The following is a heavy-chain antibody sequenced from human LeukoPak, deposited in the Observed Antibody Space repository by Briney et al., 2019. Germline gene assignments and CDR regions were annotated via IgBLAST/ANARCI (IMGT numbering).Heavy chain of an antibody. CDR2: IIPIFGTA. J-gene: IGHJ4*02. V-gene: IGHV1-69*13. CDR3: AREGYCSGGSCYEDY. Sequence: GASVKVSCKASGGTFSSYAISWVRQAPGQGLEWMGGIIPIFGTANYAQKFQGRVTITADESTSTAYMELSSLRSEDTAVYYCAREGYCSGGSCYEDYWGQGTPVTVSS. CDR1: GGTFSSYA. D-gene: IGHD2-15*01.